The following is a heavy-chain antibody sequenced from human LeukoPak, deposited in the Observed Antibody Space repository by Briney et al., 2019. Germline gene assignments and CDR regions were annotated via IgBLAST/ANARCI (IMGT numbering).Heavy chain of an antibody. J-gene: IGHJ4*02. V-gene: IGHV3-20*04. CDR3: ARVGIAYYYDSGGYYTDF. CDR2: INWNGGST. D-gene: IGHD3-22*01. Sequence: GGSLRLSCAASGFTFDDYGMSWVRQAPGKGLEWVSGINWNGGSTGYADSVKGRFTISRDNAKNSLYLQMNSLRAEDTAVYYCARVGIAYYYDSGGYYTDFWGQGTLVTVSS. CDR1: GFTFDDYG.